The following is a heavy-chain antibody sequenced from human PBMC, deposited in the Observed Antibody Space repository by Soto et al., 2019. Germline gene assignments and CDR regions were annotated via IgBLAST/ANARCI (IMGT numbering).Heavy chain of an antibody. CDR3: ARQKVTPYYYYGMDV. V-gene: IGHV3-33*01. CDR2: IWYDGSNK. CDR1: GFTFSSYG. J-gene: IGHJ6*02. Sequence: PGGSLRLSCAASGFTFSSYGMHWVRQAPGKGLEWVAVIWYDGSNKYYADSVKGRFTISRDNSKNTLYLQMNSLRAEDTAVYYCARQKVTPYYYYGMDVGGQGTTVTVS.